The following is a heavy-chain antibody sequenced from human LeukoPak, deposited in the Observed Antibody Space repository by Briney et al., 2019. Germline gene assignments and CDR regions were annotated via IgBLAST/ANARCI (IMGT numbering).Heavy chain of an antibody. CDR2: ISGSGGST. D-gene: IGHD3-10*01. J-gene: IGHJ4*02. Sequence: GGSLRLSCAASGFTFSSYAMSWVRQAPGKGLEWVSAISGSGGSTYYADSVKGRFTISRDNSKNTLYLQMNSLRAEDTAVYYCAKYYGSGSYSFVDYWGQGTLVTVSP. CDR1: GFTFSSYA. V-gene: IGHV3-23*01. CDR3: AKYYGSGSYSFVDY.